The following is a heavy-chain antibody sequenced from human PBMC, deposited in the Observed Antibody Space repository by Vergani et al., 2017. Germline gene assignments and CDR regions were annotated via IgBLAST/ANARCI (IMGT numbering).Heavy chain of an antibody. Sequence: QLHLQESGPGLVKPSETLSLTCTVSGGSITSSSYYWGWIRQPPGQGVEWVGNIYHSGGAYYNPSLKGRVTISVDTSKNQFSLEVTSVTAADTAIYFCARTDSFILRYFHWDVWGQGTLVTVSS. CDR1: GGSITSSSYY. CDR3: ARTDSFILRYFHWDV. J-gene: IGHJ4*02. V-gene: IGHV4-39*01. CDR2: IYHSGGA. D-gene: IGHD3-9*01.